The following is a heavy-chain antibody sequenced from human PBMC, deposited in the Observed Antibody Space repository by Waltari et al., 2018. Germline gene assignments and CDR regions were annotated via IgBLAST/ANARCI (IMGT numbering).Heavy chain of an antibody. J-gene: IGHJ4*02. V-gene: IGHV4-39*01. CDR1: GGSIASSGFS. Sequence: QLHLQESGPGLVKSSETLSLTCSVSGGSIASSGFSWGWIRQAPGKGLEWIGSIFHSGITHYNPSFESRVTMFVDTSKNEFSLRLNSVTATDTAIYYCVRHEAPLWLPQFFDQWGQGILVTVSS. CDR2: IFHSGIT. CDR3: VRHEAPLWLPQFFDQ. D-gene: IGHD3-10*01.